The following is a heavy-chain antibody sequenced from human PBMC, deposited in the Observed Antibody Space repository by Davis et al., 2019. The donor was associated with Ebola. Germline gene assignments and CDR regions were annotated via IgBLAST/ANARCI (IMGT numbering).Heavy chain of an antibody. CDR1: GFTFTSYS. J-gene: IGHJ4*02. D-gene: IGHD3-10*02. Sequence: PGGSLRFSCVTSGFTFTSYSFNWIRQTPGKGLEWIAHINTRGDARVYADSVRGRFTISRDDAANSLSLQMDSLKHEDTAVYYCVRDYLFAFDSWGQGTPVTVSS. CDR2: INTRGDAR. CDR3: VRDYLFAFDS. V-gene: IGHV3-48*02.